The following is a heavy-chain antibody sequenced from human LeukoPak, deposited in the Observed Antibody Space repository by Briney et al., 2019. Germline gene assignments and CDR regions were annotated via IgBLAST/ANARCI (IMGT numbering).Heavy chain of an antibody. CDR3: AKSLIYGSGRDYYYYMDV. D-gene: IGHD3-10*01. CDR2: ISGSGGST. CDR1: GFTFSSYA. Sequence: GGSLRLSCAASGFTFSSYAMSWVRQAPGRGLEWVSAISGSGGSTYYADSVKGRFTISRDNSKNTLYLQMNSLRAEDTAVYYCAKSLIYGSGRDYYYYMDVWGKGTTVTVSS. V-gene: IGHV3-23*01. J-gene: IGHJ6*03.